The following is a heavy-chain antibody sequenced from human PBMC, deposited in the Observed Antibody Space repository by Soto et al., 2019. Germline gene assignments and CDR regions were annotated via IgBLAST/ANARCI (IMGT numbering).Heavy chain of an antibody. CDR3: AKSIAVAGLYDAFDI. Sequence: ASVKVSCKASGYTFTSYGISWVRQAPGQGLEWMGWISAYNGNTNYAQKLQGRVTMTTDTSTSTAYMELRSLRSDDTAVYYCAKSIAVAGLYDAFDIWGQGTVVTVSS. V-gene: IGHV1-18*01. D-gene: IGHD6-19*01. CDR1: GYTFTSYG. J-gene: IGHJ3*02. CDR2: ISAYNGNT.